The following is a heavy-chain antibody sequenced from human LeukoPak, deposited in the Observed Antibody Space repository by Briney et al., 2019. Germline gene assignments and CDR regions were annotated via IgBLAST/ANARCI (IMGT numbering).Heavy chain of an antibody. Sequence: PSETLSLTCTVSGGSISSGSYYWSWIRQPAGKGLEWIGRIYTSGSTNYNPSLKSRVTISVDTSKNQFSLKLSSVTAADTAVYYCARGSYDSRGDAFDIWGQGTMVTVSS. V-gene: IGHV4-61*02. CDR3: ARGSYDSRGDAFDI. CDR2: IYTSGST. D-gene: IGHD3-22*01. J-gene: IGHJ3*02. CDR1: GGSISSGSYY.